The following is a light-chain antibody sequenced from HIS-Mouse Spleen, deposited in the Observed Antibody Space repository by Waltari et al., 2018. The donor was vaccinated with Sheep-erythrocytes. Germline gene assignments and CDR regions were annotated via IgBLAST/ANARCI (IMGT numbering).Light chain of an antibody. CDR1: SSDVGSYNL. V-gene: IGLV2-23*01. Sequence: QSALTQPASVSGSPGQSITISCTGTSSDVGSYNLFSWYQQHPVKAPKLMFYEGSKRPSGVSNRFSGSKSGNTASLTISGLQAEDEADYYCCSYAGSSTWVFGGGTKLTVL. CDR2: EGS. J-gene: IGLJ3*02. CDR3: CSYAGSSTWV.